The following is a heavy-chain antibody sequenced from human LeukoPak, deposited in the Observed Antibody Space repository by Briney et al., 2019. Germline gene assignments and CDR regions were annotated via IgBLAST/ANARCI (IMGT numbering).Heavy chain of an antibody. CDR2: INPNSGGT. V-gene: IGHV1-2*02. Sequence: VASVKVSCKASGYTFTGSYIHWVRQAPGQGLEWMGWINPNSGGTYYARKFQGRVTVTRDTSISTASMELSRLTSDDTAVYYCARADSSYFFDYWGQGTLVTVS. CDR1: GYTFTGSY. CDR3: ARADSSYFFDY. J-gene: IGHJ4*02. D-gene: IGHD3-22*01.